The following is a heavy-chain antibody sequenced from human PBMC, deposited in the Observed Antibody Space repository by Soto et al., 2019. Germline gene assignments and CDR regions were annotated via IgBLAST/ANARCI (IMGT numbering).Heavy chain of an antibody. J-gene: IGHJ3*02. Sequence: EAHLLESGGGLVQPGGSLRLSCAASGFIFREYAMSWVRQAPGKGLEWVSVVGGRGGGIYYADSVRGRFIVSRDDSSDTLYLQMDRRRVKDTAIYYCAKDSFRRNGIHDPFDIWGQGTMVTASS. V-gene: IGHV3-23*01. CDR1: GFIFREYA. CDR3: AKDSFRRNGIHDPFDI. CDR2: VGGRGGGI. D-gene: IGHD2-8*01.